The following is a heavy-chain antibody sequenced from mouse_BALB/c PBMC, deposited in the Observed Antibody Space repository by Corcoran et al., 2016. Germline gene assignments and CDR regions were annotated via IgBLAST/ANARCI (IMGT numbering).Heavy chain of an antibody. J-gene: IGHJ1*01. Sequence: EDQLQQSVAELVKPEASDKLPYTATGLNFKDTDRHWVKQSPEQGLEWSGRHDPANGNTKYDPKFQGKATITADTSSNTAYLQLSSLTSEDTAVDYCANWDWYFDVWGAGTTVTVSS. V-gene: IGHV14-3*02. D-gene: IGHD4-1*01. CDR2: HDPANGNT. CDR1: GLNFKDTD. CDR3: ANWDWYFDV.